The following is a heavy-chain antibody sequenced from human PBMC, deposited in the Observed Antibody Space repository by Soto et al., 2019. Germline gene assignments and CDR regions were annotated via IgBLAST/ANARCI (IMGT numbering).Heavy chain of an antibody. CDR3: ARDREVADSPYYYYYGMDA. J-gene: IGHJ6*02. D-gene: IGHD6-6*01. Sequence: ASVKVSCKASGCTFSSYAISWVRQAPGQGLEWMGGIIPIFGTANYAQKFQGRVTITADESTSTAYMELSSLRSEDKAVYYCARDREVADSPYYYYYGMDAVGQGTTVXV. V-gene: IGHV1-69*13. CDR2: IIPIFGTA. CDR1: GCTFSSYA.